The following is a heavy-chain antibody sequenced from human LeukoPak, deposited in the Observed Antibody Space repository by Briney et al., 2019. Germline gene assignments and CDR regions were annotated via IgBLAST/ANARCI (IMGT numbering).Heavy chain of an antibody. CDR2: MNPNSGNT. CDR3: ARGVPYCSSTCCYGRLRWFDP. V-gene: IGHV1-8*01. Sequence: ASVKVSCKASGYTFTSYDINWVRQATGQGLEWMGWMNPNSGNTGYAQKFQGRVTMTRNTSISTAYMELSSLRSEDTAVYYCARGVPYCSSTCCYGRLRWFDPWGQGTLVTVSS. CDR1: GYTFTSYD. J-gene: IGHJ5*02. D-gene: IGHD2-2*01.